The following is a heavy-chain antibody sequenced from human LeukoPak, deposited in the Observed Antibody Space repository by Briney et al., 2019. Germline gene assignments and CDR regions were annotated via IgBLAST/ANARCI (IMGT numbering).Heavy chain of an antibody. Sequence: PSETLFLTCAVYGGSFSGYYWSWIRQPPGKGLEWIGEINHSGSTNYNPSLKSRVTISVDTSKNQFSLKLSSVTAADTAVYYCARARRYDFWSGYPTYYYYYMDVWGKGTTVTVSS. CDR1: GGSFSGYY. D-gene: IGHD3-3*01. CDR3: ARARRYDFWSGYPTYYYYYMDV. V-gene: IGHV4-34*01. CDR2: INHSGST. J-gene: IGHJ6*03.